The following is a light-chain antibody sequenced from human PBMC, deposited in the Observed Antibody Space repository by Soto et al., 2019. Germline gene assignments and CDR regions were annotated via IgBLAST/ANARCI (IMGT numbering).Light chain of an antibody. CDR1: GSDY. CDR2: DVS. Sequence: QSALTQPASVSGSPGQSITISCTGTGSDYVSWYQQHPGKAPRLIIYDVSDRPSGVSNRFSGSKSGNTASLTISGLQAEDEAHYYCCSYKASSALFGGGTKLTVL. CDR3: CSYKASSAL. J-gene: IGLJ2*01. V-gene: IGLV2-14*03.